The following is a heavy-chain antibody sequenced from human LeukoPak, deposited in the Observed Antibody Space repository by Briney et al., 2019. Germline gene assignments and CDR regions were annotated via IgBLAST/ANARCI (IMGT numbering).Heavy chain of an antibody. CDR3: AKDHQLRFLEWLPGFIDL. D-gene: IGHD3-3*01. CDR2: ISWDGGTT. CDR1: GFTFGDYS. Sequence: GESLRLSCAAPGFTFGDYSMHWLRQTPGKGLEWVSLISWDGGTTYYAASVKGRFTISRDNSKNSLFLQMNSLRTEDSALYYCAKDHQLRFLEWLPGFIDLWGRGTLVSVSS. V-gene: IGHV3-43*01. J-gene: IGHJ2*01.